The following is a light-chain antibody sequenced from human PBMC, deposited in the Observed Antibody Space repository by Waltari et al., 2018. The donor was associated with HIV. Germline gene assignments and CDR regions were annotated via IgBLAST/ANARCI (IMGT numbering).Light chain of an antibody. V-gene: IGLV2-8*01. CDR3: SSYGGSNNLI. J-gene: IGLJ2*01. Sequence: QSDLTQPPSASGSPGQSVTISCSGTSSDLGASHAVSWYQHHPGKAPKLMIYEVTKRPSGVPDRFSGSKSGNTASLTVSGLQAEDEGDYYCSSYGGSNNLIFGGGTKLTVL. CDR2: EVT. CDR1: SSDLGASHA.